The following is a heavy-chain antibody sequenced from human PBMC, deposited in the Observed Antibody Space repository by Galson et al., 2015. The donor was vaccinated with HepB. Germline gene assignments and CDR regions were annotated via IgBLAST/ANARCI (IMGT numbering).Heavy chain of an antibody. D-gene: IGHD5-24*01. CDR1: GYTFTSYG. Sequence: SVKVSCKASGYTFTSYGISWVRQAPGQGLEWMGWISAYNGNTNYAQKLQGRVTMTTDTSTSTAYMELRSLRSEDTAVYYCARGRAGYNYYYYYGMDVWGQGTTVTVSS. J-gene: IGHJ6*02. V-gene: IGHV1-18*01. CDR3: ARGRAGYNYYYYYGMDV. CDR2: ISAYNGNT.